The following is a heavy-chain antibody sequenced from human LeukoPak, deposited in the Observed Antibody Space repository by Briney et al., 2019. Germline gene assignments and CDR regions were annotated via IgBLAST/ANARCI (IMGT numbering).Heavy chain of an antibody. Sequence: SETLSLTCTVSGGPVSSSSDFWGWIRQPPGKGLEWIGTIYYRGATYYNPSLKSRVTISIDTSKNQFSLKLNSMTAADTAVHYCARVRRRAASDCWGQGTLVTVS. CDR1: GGPVSSSSDF. CDR2: IYYRGAT. J-gene: IGHJ4*02. D-gene: IGHD2-15*01. CDR3: ARVRRRAASDC. V-gene: IGHV4-39*07.